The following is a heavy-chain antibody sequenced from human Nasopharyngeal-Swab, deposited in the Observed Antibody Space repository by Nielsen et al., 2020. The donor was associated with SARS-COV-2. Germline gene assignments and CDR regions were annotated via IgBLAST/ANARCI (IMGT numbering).Heavy chain of an antibody. CDR2: IKQDGSEK. CDR1: GFTFSSYW. Sequence: GGSLRLSCAASGFTFSSYWMSWVRQAPGKGLEWVANIKQDGSEKYYVDSVKGRFTISRDNAKNSLYLQMNSLRVEDTAVYYCARDKGIDFWSGLGVSGMDVWGQGTTVTVSS. D-gene: IGHD3-3*01. J-gene: IGHJ6*02. CDR3: ARDKGIDFWSGLGVSGMDV. V-gene: IGHV3-7*03.